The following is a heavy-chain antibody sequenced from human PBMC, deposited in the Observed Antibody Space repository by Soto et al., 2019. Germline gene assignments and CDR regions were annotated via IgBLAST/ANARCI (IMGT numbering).Heavy chain of an antibody. J-gene: IGHJ6*02. Sequence: PSETLSLTXAVYGGSFSGYYWSWIRQPPGKGLEWIGEINHSGSTNYNPSLKSRVTIPVDTSKNQFSLKLSSVTAADTAVYYCARGQIAYYYYYGMDVWGQGTTVTVSS. V-gene: IGHV4-34*01. CDR1: GGSFSGYY. CDR3: ARGQIAYYYYYGMDV. CDR2: INHSGST. D-gene: IGHD6-13*01.